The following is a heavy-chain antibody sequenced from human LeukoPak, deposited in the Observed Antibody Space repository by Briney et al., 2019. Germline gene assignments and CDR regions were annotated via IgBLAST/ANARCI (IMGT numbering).Heavy chain of an antibody. CDR3: ARGPPHYDFWSGYSYFDY. CDR1: GGSFSGYY. D-gene: IGHD3-3*01. J-gene: IGHJ4*02. Sequence: SETLSLTCAVYGGSFSGYYWSWIRQPPGKGLEWIGEINHSGSTNYNPPLKSRVTISVDTSKNQFSLKLSFVTAADTAVYYCARGPPHYDFWSGYSYFDYWGQGTLVTVSS. CDR2: INHSGST. V-gene: IGHV4-34*01.